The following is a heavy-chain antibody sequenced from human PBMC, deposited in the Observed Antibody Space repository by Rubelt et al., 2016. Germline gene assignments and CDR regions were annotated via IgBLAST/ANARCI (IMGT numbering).Heavy chain of an antibody. CDR1: GGSITTTSYF. V-gene: IGHV4-39*07. Sequence: QLQLQESGPGLVKPSETLSLTCTVSGGSITTTSYFWGWIRQPPGKGLEWIGTISYSGNTDSNPSLMGRVPISLDPSKSQVSLERSSVTAADTAVYYGAKYCSGVICSRHVDYWGQGTLVTVSS. D-gene: IGHD2-15*01. CDR3: AKYCSGVICSRHVDY. CDR2: ISYSGNT. J-gene: IGHJ4*02.